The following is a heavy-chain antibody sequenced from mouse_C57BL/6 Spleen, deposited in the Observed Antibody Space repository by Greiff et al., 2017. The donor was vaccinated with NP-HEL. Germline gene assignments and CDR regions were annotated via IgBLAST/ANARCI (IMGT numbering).Heavy chain of an antibody. CDR1: GFTFSDYY. D-gene: IGHD2-4*01. CDR3: ARRGLYYDYDL. J-gene: IGHJ2*01. V-gene: IGHV5-16*01. Sequence: EVKLVESEGGLVQPGSSMKLSCTASGFTFSDYYMAWVRQVPEKGLEWVANINYDGSSTYYLDSLKSRFIISRDNAKNILYLQMSSLKSEDTATYYCARRGLYYDYDLWGQGTTLTVSS. CDR2: INYDGSST.